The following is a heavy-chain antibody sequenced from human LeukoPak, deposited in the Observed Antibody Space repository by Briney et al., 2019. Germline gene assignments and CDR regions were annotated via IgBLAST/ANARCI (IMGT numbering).Heavy chain of an antibody. CDR3: ARGPGIAAPDFDY. V-gene: IGHV3-48*03. J-gene: IGHJ4*01. CDR2: ISSSGSTI. Sequence: PGGSLRLSCAASGFTFSSYEMNWVRQAPGKGLEWVSYISSSGSTIYYADSVKGRFTISRDNAKNSLYLQMNSLRAEDTAVYYCARGPGIAAPDFDYWGHGTLVTVSS. CDR1: GFTFSSYE. D-gene: IGHD6-13*01.